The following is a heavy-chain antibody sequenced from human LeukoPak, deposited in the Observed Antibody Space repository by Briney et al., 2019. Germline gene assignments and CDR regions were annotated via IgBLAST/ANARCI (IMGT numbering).Heavy chain of an antibody. CDR2: INHSGST. J-gene: IGHJ4*02. V-gene: IGHV4-34*01. Sequence: PSETLSLTCAVYGGSFSGYYWSWISQPPGKGLEWIGEINHSGSTNYNPSLKSRVTISVDTSKNQFSLKLSSVTAADTAVCYCARGPAYSSGWYDYWGQGTLVTVSS. CDR3: ARGPAYSSGWYDY. CDR1: GGSFSGYY. D-gene: IGHD6-19*01.